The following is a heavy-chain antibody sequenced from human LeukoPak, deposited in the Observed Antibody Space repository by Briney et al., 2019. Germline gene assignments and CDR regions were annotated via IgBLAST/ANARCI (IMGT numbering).Heavy chain of an antibody. CDR3: ARAFYPGYYSYMAV. CDR1: GGSFSGYY. CDR2: INHSGST. D-gene: IGHD3-3*02. V-gene: IGHV4-34*01. J-gene: IGHJ6*03. Sequence: SETLSLTCAVYGGSFSGYYWSWIRQPPGKGLEWLGEINHSGSTNYNPSLKSRVTISVDTSKNQFSLKLSSVTAADTAVYYCARAFYPGYYSYMAVWGKGTTVTGSS.